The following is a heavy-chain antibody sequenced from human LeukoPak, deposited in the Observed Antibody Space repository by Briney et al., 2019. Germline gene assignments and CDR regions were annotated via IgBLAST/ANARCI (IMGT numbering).Heavy chain of an antibody. Sequence: GGSLRLSCAASGFTFSSYWMSWVRQAPGKGLEWVANIKQDGSEKYYVDSVKGRFTISRDNAKNSLYLQMNGLRAEDMALYYCAKGYSSSSWAFDIWGQGTMVTVSS. V-gene: IGHV3-7*03. D-gene: IGHD6-6*01. J-gene: IGHJ3*02. CDR2: IKQDGSEK. CDR1: GFTFSSYW. CDR3: AKGYSSSSWAFDI.